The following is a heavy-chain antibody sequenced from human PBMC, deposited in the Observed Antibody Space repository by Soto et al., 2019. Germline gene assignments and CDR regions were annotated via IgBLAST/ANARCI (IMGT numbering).Heavy chain of an antibody. CDR1: GGSIISGY. V-gene: IGHV4-59*01. J-gene: IGHJ4*02. D-gene: IGHD2-15*01. CDR3: AGLRGYAGSPIDY. CDR2: ISHSGNT. Sequence: SETLSLTCTVSGGSIISGYWSWIRQPPGKGLEWIGYISHSGNTNYNPSVKSRVTLSVHTPKNQFSLRLSSVTTADTAVYYCAGLRGYAGSPIDYWGQGTLVTVSS.